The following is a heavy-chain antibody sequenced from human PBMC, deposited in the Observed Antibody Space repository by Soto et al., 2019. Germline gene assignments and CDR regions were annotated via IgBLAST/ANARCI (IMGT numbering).Heavy chain of an antibody. CDR1: GFTFSSYS. V-gene: IGHV3-48*01. Sequence: PGGSLRLSSAASGFTFSSYSMNWVRQAPGKGLEWVSYISSSSSTIYYADSVKGRFTISRDNAKNSLYLQMNSLRAEDTAVYYCARDHLESYDFWSGYYTFDYWGQGTLVTAPQ. J-gene: IGHJ4*02. CDR2: ISSSSSTI. D-gene: IGHD3-3*01. CDR3: ARDHLESYDFWSGYYTFDY.